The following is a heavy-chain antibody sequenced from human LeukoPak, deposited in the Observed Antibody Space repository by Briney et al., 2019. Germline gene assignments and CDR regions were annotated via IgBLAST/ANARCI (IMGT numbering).Heavy chain of an antibody. J-gene: IGHJ4*02. Sequence: GGSLRLSCAASGFTFSGSAMHWVRQASGKGLEWVGRIRSKANSYATAYAASVKGRFTISRDDSKNTAYLQMNSLKTEDTAVYYCTRLGAAAGTEDFDYWGQGTLVTVSS. D-gene: IGHD6-13*01. CDR3: TRLGAAAGTEDFDY. CDR1: GFTFSGSA. CDR2: IRSKANSYAT. V-gene: IGHV3-73*01.